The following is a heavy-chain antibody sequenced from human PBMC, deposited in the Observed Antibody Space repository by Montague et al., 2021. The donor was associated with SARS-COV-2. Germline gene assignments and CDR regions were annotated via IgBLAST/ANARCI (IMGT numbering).Heavy chain of an antibody. CDR3: ARGVVAPPPVVDY. CDR2: IYASGGT. CDR1: GEPISGFF. Sequence: SETLSLTCSVSGEPISGFFWNWIRQPSGKGLEWIGRIYASGGTDXNPSLESRVTMSVDTSKNQFSLKVNSMTAADTAMYYCARGVVAPPPVVDYWGRGTLVTVSS. J-gene: IGHJ4*02. D-gene: IGHD2-15*01. V-gene: IGHV4-4*07.